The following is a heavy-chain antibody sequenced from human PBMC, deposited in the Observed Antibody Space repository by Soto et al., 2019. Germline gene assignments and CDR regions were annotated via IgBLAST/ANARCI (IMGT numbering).Heavy chain of an antibody. CDR2: ISYDGSNK. V-gene: IGHV3-30*03. CDR1: GFTFSSYG. CDR3: ARDRAVRGVAYYYGMDV. D-gene: IGHD3-10*01. Sequence: GGSLRLSCAASGFTFSSYGMHWVRQAPGKGLEWVAVISYDGSNKYYADSVKGRFTISRDNAKNTLYLQMNSLRAEDTAVYYCARDRAVRGVAYYYGMDVWGQGTTVTVSS. J-gene: IGHJ6*02.